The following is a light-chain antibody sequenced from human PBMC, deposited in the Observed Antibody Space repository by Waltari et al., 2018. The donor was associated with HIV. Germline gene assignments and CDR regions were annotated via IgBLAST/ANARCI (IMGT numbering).Light chain of an antibody. CDR1: TSNIGSNY. CDR2: RNN. J-gene: IGLJ2*01. Sequence: QRVTISCSGSTSNIGSNYVFWYQHLPGTTPKLLIHRNNQRPSGVPDRFSGSTSGASASLAISGLRSEGEADYYCVVWDDSLRAVVFGGGTKVAVL. V-gene: IGLV1-47*01. CDR3: VVWDDSLRAVV.